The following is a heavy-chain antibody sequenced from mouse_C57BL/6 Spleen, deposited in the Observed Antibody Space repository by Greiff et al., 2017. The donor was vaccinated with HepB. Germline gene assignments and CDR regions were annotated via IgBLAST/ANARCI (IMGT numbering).Heavy chain of an antibody. D-gene: IGHD1-1*01. V-gene: IGHV1-15*01. J-gene: IGHJ4*01. CDR1: GYTFTDYE. CDR2: IDPETGGT. Sequence: VQLQQSGAELVRPGASVTLSCKASGYTFTDYEMHWVKQTPVHGLEWIGAIDPETGGTAYNQKFKGKAILTPDKSSSTAYMELRSLTSEDSAVYYCTRRITTVVRGAMDYWGQGTSVTVSS. CDR3: TRRITTVVRGAMDY.